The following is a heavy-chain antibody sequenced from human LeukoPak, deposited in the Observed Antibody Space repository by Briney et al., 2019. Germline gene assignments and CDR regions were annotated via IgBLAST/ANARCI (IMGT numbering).Heavy chain of an antibody. CDR3: ARGNIVIIPAIPATYYFDH. D-gene: IGHD2-2*01. CDR1: GYSISTSYY. CDR2: IYHTGST. J-gene: IGHJ4*02. Sequence: SETLSLTCTVSGYSISTSYYWGWIRQPPGKGLEWIGSIYHTGSTYYNPSLTSRVTISVDTSKNQVSLKLSSVTAADTAVYYCARGNIVIIPAIPATYYFDHWGQGTLVTVSS. V-gene: IGHV4-38-2*02.